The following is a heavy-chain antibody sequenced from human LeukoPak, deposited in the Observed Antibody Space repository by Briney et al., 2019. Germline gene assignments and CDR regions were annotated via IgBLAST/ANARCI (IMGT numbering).Heavy chain of an antibody. CDR3: ASESAAGYFDY. Sequence: PGGSLRLSCAASGFTFSSYGMHWVRQAPWKGLEWVTFIRYDGSHKYYADSVQLRFTISRDNSKNTLYLQMNSLRAEDTAVYYCASESAAGYFDYWVQGTLVTVSS. D-gene: IGHD6-13*01. J-gene: IGHJ4*02. CDR1: GFTFSSYG. V-gene: IGHV3-30*02. CDR2: IRYDGSHK.